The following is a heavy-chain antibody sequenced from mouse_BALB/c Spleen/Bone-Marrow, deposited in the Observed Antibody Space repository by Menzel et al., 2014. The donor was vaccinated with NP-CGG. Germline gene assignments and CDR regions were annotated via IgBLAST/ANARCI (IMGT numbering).Heavy chain of an antibody. V-gene: IGHV1-18*01. CDR2: INPHNGGT. Sequence: VQLKESGPELVKPGASMKISCKASGYSFTGYSMNWVKQSHGKNLEWIGLINPHNGGTSYNQKFKGKATITVDKSSSTAYMELLSLTSEDSAVYYCARDYDYGNYAMDYWGQGTSVTVSS. CDR3: ARDYDYGNYAMDY. D-gene: IGHD2-4*01. CDR1: GYSFTGYS. J-gene: IGHJ4*01.